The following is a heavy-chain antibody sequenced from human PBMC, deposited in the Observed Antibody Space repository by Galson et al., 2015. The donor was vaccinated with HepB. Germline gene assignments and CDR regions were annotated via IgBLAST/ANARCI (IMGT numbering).Heavy chain of an antibody. J-gene: IGHJ3*02. CDR1: GYTFTSYG. CDR2: ISAYNGNT. Sequence: SVKVSCKASGYTFTSYGISWVRQAPGQGLEWMGWISAYNGNTNYAQKLQGRVTMTTDTSTSTAYMELRSLRSDDTAVYYCARDHYDSSGYYKDTDAFDIWGQGTMVTVSS. CDR3: ARDHYDSSGYYKDTDAFDI. V-gene: IGHV1-18*04. D-gene: IGHD3-22*01.